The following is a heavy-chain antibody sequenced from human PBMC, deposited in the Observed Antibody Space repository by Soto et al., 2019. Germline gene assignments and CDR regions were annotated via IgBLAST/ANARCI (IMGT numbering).Heavy chain of an antibody. D-gene: IGHD3-10*01. Sequence: QVQLQESGPGLVKPSQTLSLTCTVSGGSISSGDYYWSWIRQPPGKGLEWIGYIYYSGSTYCNPSLKSRVTISVDTSKSPFSLKLSSVTAADTAVYYCAGYPRRHAFGVGWGQGTLVTVSS. V-gene: IGHV4-30-4*01. CDR1: GGSISSGDYY. J-gene: IGHJ4*02. CDR2: IYYSGST. CDR3: AGYPRRHAFGVG.